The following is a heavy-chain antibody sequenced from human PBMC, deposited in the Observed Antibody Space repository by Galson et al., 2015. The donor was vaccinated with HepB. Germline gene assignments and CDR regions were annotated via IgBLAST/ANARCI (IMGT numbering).Heavy chain of an antibody. J-gene: IGHJ6*02. CDR1: GYTFTSYG. CDR2: ISAYNGNT. D-gene: IGHD4-11*01. V-gene: IGHV1-18*04. Sequence: SVKVSCKASGYTFTSYGISWVRQAPGQGLEWMGWISAYNGNTNYAQKLQGRVTMTTDTSTSTAYMELRSLRSDDTAVYYCARDRATVYYYYGMDVWAKGPQSPSP. CDR3: ARDRATVYYYYGMDV.